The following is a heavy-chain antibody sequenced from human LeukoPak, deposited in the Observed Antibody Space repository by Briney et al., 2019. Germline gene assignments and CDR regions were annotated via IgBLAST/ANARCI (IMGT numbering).Heavy chain of an antibody. D-gene: IGHD4-17*01. J-gene: IGHJ6*02. CDR3: AKADGDHFFYGMDV. CDR2: ISHDGSNK. V-gene: IGHV3-30*18. Sequence: GGSLRLSCAASGFTVSSNYMSWVRQAPGKGLEWVAIISHDGSNKYYADSVKGRFTISRDSSKNTLYLQMNSLTAEDTAVYYCAKADGDHFFYGMDVWGQGTTVTVSS. CDR1: GFTVSSNY.